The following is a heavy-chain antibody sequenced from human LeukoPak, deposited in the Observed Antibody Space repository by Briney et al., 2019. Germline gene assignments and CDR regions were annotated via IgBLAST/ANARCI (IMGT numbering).Heavy chain of an antibody. V-gene: IGHV5-51*01. CDR1: GYSFTSYW. CDR3: ARSGVRGVIRGPFDY. CDR2: IYPGDSDT. D-gene: IGHD3-10*01. Sequence: GESLKISCKGSGYSFTSYWIGWVRQMPGKGLEWMGIIYPGDSDTRYSPSFQGQVTISADKSISTAYLQWSSLKASDTAMYYCARSGVRGVIRGPFDYWGQGTLVTVSS. J-gene: IGHJ4*02.